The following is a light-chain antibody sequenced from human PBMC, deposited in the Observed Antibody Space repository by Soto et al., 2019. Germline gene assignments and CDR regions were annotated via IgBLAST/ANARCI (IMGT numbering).Light chain of an antibody. CDR1: SSDVGGYNY. V-gene: IGLV2-14*01. J-gene: IGLJ1*01. Sequence: QSALTQPASVSGSPGQSITISCTGTSSDVGGYNYVSWYQQHPGKAPKLMIYEVNNRPPGVSNRFSGSKSGNTASLTISGLQAEDEADYYGSSYTSSSTYVFGTGTKVTVL. CDR3: SSYTSSSTYV. CDR2: EVN.